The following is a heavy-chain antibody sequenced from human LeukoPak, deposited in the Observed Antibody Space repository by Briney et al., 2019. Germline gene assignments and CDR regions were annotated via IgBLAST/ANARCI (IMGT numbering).Heavy chain of an antibody. CDR1: GFTFSNNA. CDR3: AKTRMWNLRLDS. J-gene: IGHJ4*02. CDR2: VSDDGVAT. V-gene: IGHV3-23*01. Sequence: GGSLRLSCAASGFTFSNNAMTWVRQAPGKGLEWVATVSDDGVATYYAASVKGRFAISRDNSKDTVYLQMGSLRVEDTAVYYCAKTRMWNLRLDSWGQGTLVAVSS. D-gene: IGHD1-1*01.